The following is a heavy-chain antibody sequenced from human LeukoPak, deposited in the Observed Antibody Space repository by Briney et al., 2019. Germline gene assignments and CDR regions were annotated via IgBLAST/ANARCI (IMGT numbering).Heavy chain of an antibody. D-gene: IGHD6-19*01. CDR1: GFTFSSYW. J-gene: IGHJ4*02. CDR2: IKQDGSEK. V-gene: IGHV3-7*03. CDR3: ARGGTYSSGWKGDYFDY. Sequence: GGSLRLSCAASGFTFSSYWMSWVRQAPGKGLEWVANIKQDGSEKYYVDSVKGRFTTSRDNAKNSLYLQMNSLRAEDTAVYYCARGGTYSSGWKGDYFDYWGQGTLVTVSS.